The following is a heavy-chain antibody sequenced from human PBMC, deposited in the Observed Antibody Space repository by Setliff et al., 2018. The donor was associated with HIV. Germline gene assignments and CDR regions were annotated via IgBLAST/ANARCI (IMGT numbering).Heavy chain of an antibody. D-gene: IGHD5-18*01. CDR3: AKARIQLWLRLDY. J-gene: IGHJ4*02. CDR1: GFTFSYYG. V-gene: IGHV3-30*02. Sequence: GGSLRLSCATSGFTFSYYGMHWVRQAPGKGLEWVAFIRYDDTYKYYADSVKGRFTISRDNSKNTLYLQMNSLRAEDTAVYYCAKARIQLWLRLDYWGQGTLVTVSS. CDR2: IRYDDTYK.